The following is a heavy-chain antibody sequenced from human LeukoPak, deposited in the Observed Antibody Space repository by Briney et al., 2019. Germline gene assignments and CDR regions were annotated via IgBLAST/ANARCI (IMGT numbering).Heavy chain of an antibody. CDR2: ISSSGRTK. CDR3: ARVPAGVIGMKDAFDI. J-gene: IGHJ3*02. D-gene: IGHD3-16*02. V-gene: IGHV3-48*03. CDR1: GFTFSSYE. Sequence: GGSLRLSCAASGFTFSSYEMNWVRQAPGKGLEWVSYISSSGRTKYYADSVKGRFTISRDNAKNSLYLQMNSLRAEDTAVYYCARVPAGVIGMKDAFDIWGQGTMVTVSS.